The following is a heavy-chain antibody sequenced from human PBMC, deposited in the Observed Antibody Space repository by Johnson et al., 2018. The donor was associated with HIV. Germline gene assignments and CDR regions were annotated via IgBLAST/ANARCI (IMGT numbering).Heavy chain of an antibody. CDR1: GFTFSSYG. CDR2: IRYDGSNK. V-gene: IGHV3-30*02. Sequence: VQLVESGGGVVQPGGSLRLSCAASGFTFSSYGMHWVRQAPGKGLEWVAFIRYDGSNKYYADSVKGRFTISRDNSKNTVYLQMNSLKAEDTAVYYCTTGSCIDGVCYAFDVWGQGTMVTVSS. CDR3: TTGSCIDGVCYAFDV. D-gene: IGHD2-8*01. J-gene: IGHJ3*01.